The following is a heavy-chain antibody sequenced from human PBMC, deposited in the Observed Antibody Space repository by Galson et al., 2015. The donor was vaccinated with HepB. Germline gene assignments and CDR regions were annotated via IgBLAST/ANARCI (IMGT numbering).Heavy chain of an antibody. CDR2: IWYDGSNK. Sequence: SLRLSCAASEFTFSNYVIHWVRQAPGKGLEWVAVIWYDGSNKYHVDSVKGRFTISRDNSKNTLYLQMNSLRDEDTAVYYCATSITMFRGNYYYYYGLDVWGQGTTVTVSS. V-gene: IGHV3-33*01. D-gene: IGHD3-10*01. CDR3: ATSITMFRGNYYYYYGLDV. CDR1: EFTFSNYV. J-gene: IGHJ6*02.